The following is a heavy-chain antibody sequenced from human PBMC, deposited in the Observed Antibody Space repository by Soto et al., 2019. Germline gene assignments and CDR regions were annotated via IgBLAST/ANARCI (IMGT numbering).Heavy chain of an antibody. D-gene: IGHD2-8*01. J-gene: IGHJ4*02. CDR3: AKDRIPDAISFSAY. CDR1: GFSFRDFS. CDR2: IDLSGTTT. V-gene: IGHV3-23*01. Sequence: GGSLRLSCAASGFSFRDFSMNWFRQAPGKGLEWVSFIDLSGTTTYYRDSVKGRFTMSKDKSRKTVYLQMNSLRVEDTAIYYCAKDRIPDAISFSAYWGKGALDPVSP.